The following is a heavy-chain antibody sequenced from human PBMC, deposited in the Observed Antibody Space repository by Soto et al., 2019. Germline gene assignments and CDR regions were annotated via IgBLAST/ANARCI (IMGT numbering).Heavy chain of an antibody. V-gene: IGHV1-46*01. D-gene: IGHD3-3*01. J-gene: IGHJ6*02. CDR1: GYTFTSYY. CDR2: INPSGGST. CDR3: ARDLGKGYDFWSGHPHYGMDV. Sequence: ASVKVSCKASGYTFTSYYMHWVRQAPGQGLEWMGIINPSGGSTSYAQKFQGRVTMTRDTSTSTVYMELSSLRSEDTAVYYCARDLGKGYDFWSGHPHYGMDVWGQGTTVTSP.